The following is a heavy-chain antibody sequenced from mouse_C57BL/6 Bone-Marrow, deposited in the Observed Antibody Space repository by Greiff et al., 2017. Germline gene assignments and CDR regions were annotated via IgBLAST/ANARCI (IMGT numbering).Heavy chain of an antibody. CDR1: GYTFTSYW. CDR3: ARGWRPWFAY. V-gene: IGHV1-50*01. J-gene: IGHJ3*01. D-gene: IGHD2-3*01. CDR2: IDPSDSYT. Sequence: VQLQQSGAELVKPGASVKLSCKASGYTFTSYWMQWVKQRPGQGLEWIGEIDPSDSYTNYNQKFKGKATLTGDPSSSTAYMHLSSLTSEDSAVYYCARGWRPWFAYWGKGTLVTVSA.